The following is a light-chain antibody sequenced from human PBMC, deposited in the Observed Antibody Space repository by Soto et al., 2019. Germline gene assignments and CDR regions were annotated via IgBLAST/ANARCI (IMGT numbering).Light chain of an antibody. J-gene: IGKJ1*01. Sequence: DIQMTQSPSTLSASVGDTVTITCRASQSIDTWLAWHQQKPGRAPKLLISKASTLESGVPSRFSGSGSGTDFTLTISGLQPDDFAIYYCQQYNSYRAFGQGTKVE. CDR1: QSIDTW. V-gene: IGKV1-5*03. CDR2: KAS. CDR3: QQYNSYRA.